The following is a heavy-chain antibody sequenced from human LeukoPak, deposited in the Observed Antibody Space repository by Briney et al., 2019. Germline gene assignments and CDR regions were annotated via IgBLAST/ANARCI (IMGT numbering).Heavy chain of an antibody. J-gene: IGHJ3*02. CDR1: GFTFSDHY. Sequence: GGSLRLSCAASGFTFSDHYMDWVRQAPGKGLEWVGRTRNKANSYTTEYAASVKGRFTISRDDSKNSVYLQMNSLKTEDTAVYYCARVMSVPAAIMKDDAFDIWGQGTVTVSS. CDR3: ARVMSVPAAIMKDDAFDI. V-gene: IGHV3-72*01. D-gene: IGHD2-2*02. CDR2: TRNKANSYTT.